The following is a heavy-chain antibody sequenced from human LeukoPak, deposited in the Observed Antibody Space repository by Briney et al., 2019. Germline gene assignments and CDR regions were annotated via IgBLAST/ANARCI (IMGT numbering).Heavy chain of an antibody. J-gene: IGHJ6*03. V-gene: IGHV3-43D*03. D-gene: IGHD3-16*01. CDR1: GLTFSSYA. Sequence: GGSLRLSCAASGLTFSSYAMHWVRQAPGKGLEWVSLISWDGGNTYYADSVKGRFTISRDNSKNSLYLQMNSLRAEDTAFYYCAKDMGGRTRAGDYYYMDVWGKGTTVTVSS. CDR2: ISWDGGNT. CDR3: AKDMGGRTRAGDYYYMDV.